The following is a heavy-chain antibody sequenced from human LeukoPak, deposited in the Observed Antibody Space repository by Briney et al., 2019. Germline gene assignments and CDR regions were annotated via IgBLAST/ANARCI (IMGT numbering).Heavy chain of an antibody. J-gene: IGHJ4*02. CDR3: ARRPLYFDD. D-gene: IGHD6-6*01. Sequence: SETLSLTCTVSGGSISSSSYYWGWIRQPPGKGLEWIGSIYYSGSTYYNPSLKSRVTMSVDTSKNQFSLKLISVTAADTAVYYCARRPLYFDDWGQGTLVTVSS. CDR2: IYYSGST. V-gene: IGHV4-39*07. CDR1: GGSISSSSYY.